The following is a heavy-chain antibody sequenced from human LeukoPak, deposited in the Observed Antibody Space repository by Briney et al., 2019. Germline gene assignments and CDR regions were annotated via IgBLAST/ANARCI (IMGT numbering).Heavy chain of an antibody. CDR2: ISYDGSNK. V-gene: IGHV3-30*18. CDR1: GFTFSSYG. D-gene: IGHD6-13*01. CDR3: AKSISSSWPYDY. J-gene: IGHJ4*02. Sequence: GGSLRLSCAASGFTFSSYGMHWVRQAPGKGLEWVAVISYDGSNKYYADSVKGRFTISRDNSKNTLYLRMNSLRAEDTAVYYCAKSISSSWPYDYWGQGTLVTVSS.